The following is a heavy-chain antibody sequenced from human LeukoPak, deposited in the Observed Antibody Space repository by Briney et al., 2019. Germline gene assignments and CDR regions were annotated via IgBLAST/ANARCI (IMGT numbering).Heavy chain of an antibody. D-gene: IGHD6-13*01. Sequence: SGTLSLTCAVSGASISSNNWWWSWVRQPPGKGLEWIGEIYHSGSTNYNPSLKSRVIMSVDKSKNQFSLNLSSVTAADTAAYYCASAEPRGIIWYPYWGQGTLVTVSS. CDR1: GASISSNNW. CDR3: ASAEPRGIIWYPY. V-gene: IGHV4-4*02. J-gene: IGHJ4*02. CDR2: IYHSGST.